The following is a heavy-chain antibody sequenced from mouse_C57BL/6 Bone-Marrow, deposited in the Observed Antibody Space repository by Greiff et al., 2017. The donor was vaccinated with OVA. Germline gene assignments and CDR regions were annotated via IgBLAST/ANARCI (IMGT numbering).Heavy chain of an antibody. CDR3: ARQIITTVVGDYAMDY. D-gene: IGHD1-1*01. Sequence: EVQVVESGGGLVKPGGSLKLSCAASGFTFSSYTMSWVRQTPEKRLEWVATISGGGGNTYYPDSVKGRFTISRDNAKNTLYLQMSSLRSEDTALYYCARQIITTVVGDYAMDYWGQGTSVTVSS. CDR2: ISGGGGNT. V-gene: IGHV5-9*01. J-gene: IGHJ4*01. CDR1: GFTFSSYT.